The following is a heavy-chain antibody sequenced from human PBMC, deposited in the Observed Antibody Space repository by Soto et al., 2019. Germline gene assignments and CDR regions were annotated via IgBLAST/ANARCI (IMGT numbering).Heavy chain of an antibody. CDR2: IDPSDSYT. CDR1: GYSFTSYW. J-gene: IGHJ4*02. D-gene: IGHD6-19*01. Sequence: GESLKISCKGSGYSFTSYWISWVRQMPGKGLEWMGRIDPSDSYTNYSPSFQGHVTISADKSISTVYLQWSSLKASDTAMYYCAIYSSELALTDYWGQGTLVTVS. CDR3: AIYSSELALTDY. V-gene: IGHV5-10-1*01.